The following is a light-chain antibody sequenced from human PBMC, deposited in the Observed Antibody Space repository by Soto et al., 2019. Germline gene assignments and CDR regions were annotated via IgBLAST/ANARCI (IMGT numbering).Light chain of an antibody. J-gene: IGLJ1*01. V-gene: IGLV2-23*01. CDR3: CIYIVATTYV. CDR2: AGH. Sequence: QSALAQPASVSGSPGQSITISCTGTSGFVGSFSLVSWDQPHTGKAPKVMISAGHRRPSGVPYRFSGSTSVNSASLTISGPQADAEAYYYCCIYIVATTYVFGTGTKLTVL. CDR1: SGFVGSFSL.